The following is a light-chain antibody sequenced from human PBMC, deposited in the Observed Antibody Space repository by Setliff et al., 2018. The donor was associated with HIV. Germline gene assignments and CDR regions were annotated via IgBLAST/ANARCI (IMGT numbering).Light chain of an antibody. CDR1: SSNIGTNT. CDR3: AAWFDSLTGYV. J-gene: IGLJ1*01. CDR2: SSV. V-gene: IGLV1-44*01. Sequence: QSALAQPPSASGTPGQRVTISCSGSSSNIGTNTVNWYQQLPGTAPKLLIYSSVERPSGVPDRFSGSKSGTSASLAISGLQSEDEADYYCAAWFDSLTGYVFGTGTKVTVL.